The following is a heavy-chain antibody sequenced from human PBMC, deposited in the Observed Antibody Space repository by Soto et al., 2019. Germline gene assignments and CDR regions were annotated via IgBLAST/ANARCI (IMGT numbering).Heavy chain of an antibody. CDR2: FYYGGNTT. D-gene: IGHD5-12*01. Sequence: QVQLQESGPGLVNPSETLSLTCTVSGASVTTNSFYWTWIRQPPGKGLEWLGYFYYGGNTTNYNPSLKSRVTISLDTSKNQFSLKLSSVTSADTAVYYCARGDYSGYDPLHYWGQGTLVTVSS. J-gene: IGHJ4*02. CDR1: GASVTTNSFY. CDR3: ARGDYSGYDPLHY. V-gene: IGHV4-61*01.